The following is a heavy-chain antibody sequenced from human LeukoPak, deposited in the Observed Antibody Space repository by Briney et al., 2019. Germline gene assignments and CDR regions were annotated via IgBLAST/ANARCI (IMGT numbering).Heavy chain of an antibody. CDR3: ARERLGYYDRSGLDY. V-gene: IGHV4-59*01. CDR2: IYYSGST. J-gene: IGHJ4*02. Sequence: ASETLSLTCTGSGCSISSYYWNWLGQPPGKGREGLGYIYYSGSTYYKHSLKSRVTTSVHTSQTQFSLKLSSVTAADTAVYYCARERLGYYDRSGLDYWGQGTLVTVSS. CDR1: GCSISSYY. D-gene: IGHD3-22*01.